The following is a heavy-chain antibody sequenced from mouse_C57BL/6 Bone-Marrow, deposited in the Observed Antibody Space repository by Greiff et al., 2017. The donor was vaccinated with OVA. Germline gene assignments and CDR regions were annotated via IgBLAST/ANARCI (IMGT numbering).Heavy chain of an antibody. J-gene: IGHJ4*01. V-gene: IGHV1-19*01. Sequence: VQLKQSGPVLVKPGASVKMSCKASGYTFTDYYMNWVKQSHGKSLEWIGVINPYNGGTSYNQKFKGKATLTVDKSSSTAYMELNSLTSEDSAVYYCAPRGLYYYAMDYWGQGTSVTVSS. CDR1: GYTFTDYY. CDR2: INPYNGGT. CDR3: APRGLYYYAMDY. D-gene: IGHD2-4*01.